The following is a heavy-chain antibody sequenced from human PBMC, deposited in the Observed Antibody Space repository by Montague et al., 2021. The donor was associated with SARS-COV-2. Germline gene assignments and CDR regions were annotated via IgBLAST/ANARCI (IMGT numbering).Heavy chain of an antibody. CDR1: GGSIRSGSYY. J-gene: IGHJ6*02. CDR3: ARDYGDYSYYYGLDV. D-gene: IGHD4-17*01. Sequence: TLSLTCTVSGGSIRSGSYYWSWIRQPAGKGLEWIGRIYSSGSTNYSPSLKSRVTTPVDTSKNQFSLKVSSVTAADTAVYYCARDYGDYSYYYGLDVWGQGTTVTVSS. CDR2: IYSSGST. V-gene: IGHV4-61*02.